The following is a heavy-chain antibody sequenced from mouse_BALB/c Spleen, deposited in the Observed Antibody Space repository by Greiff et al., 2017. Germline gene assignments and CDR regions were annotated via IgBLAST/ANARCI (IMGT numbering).Heavy chain of an antibody. V-gene: IGHV1S81*02. Sequence: VQLQQPGAELVKPGASVNLSCKASGYTFTSYWMHWVKQRPGQGLEWIGEINPSNGRTNYNEKFKSKATLTVDKSSSTAYMQLSSLTSEDTAVYYCAPTDYYDYWGQGTTLTVSS. CDR1: GYTFTSYW. CDR3: APTDYYDY. J-gene: IGHJ2*01. CDR2: INPSNGRT. D-gene: IGHD1-1*01.